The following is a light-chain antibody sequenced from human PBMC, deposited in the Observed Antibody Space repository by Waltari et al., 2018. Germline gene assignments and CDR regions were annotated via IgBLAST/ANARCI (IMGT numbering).Light chain of an antibody. CDR3: QQYGGSPWP. CDR1: QTVSSND. V-gene: IGKV3-20*01. J-gene: IGKJ1*01. CDR2: GAS. Sequence: EIVLTQSPGTLSLSPGERATLSCRASQTVSSNDLAWFQQKSGQAPKLLIFGASTRATGIPDRFSGSCSATDFTLPISRLEPQDFAVYYCQQYGGSPWPCGQGSKVEIK.